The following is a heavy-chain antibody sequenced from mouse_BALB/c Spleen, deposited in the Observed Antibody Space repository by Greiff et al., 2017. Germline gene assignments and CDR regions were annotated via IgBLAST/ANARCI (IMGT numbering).Heavy chain of an antibody. CDR3: ARSTTVRYFDY. Sequence: EVQRVESGGDLVKPGGSLKLSCAASGFTFSSYTMSWVRQTPEKRLEWVAYISNGGGSTYYPDTVKGRFTISRDNAKNTLYLQMSSLKSEDTAMYYCARSTTVRYFDYWGQGTTLTVSS. CDR1: GFTFSSYT. D-gene: IGHD1-1*01. V-gene: IGHV5-12-2*01. CDR2: ISNGGGST. J-gene: IGHJ2*01.